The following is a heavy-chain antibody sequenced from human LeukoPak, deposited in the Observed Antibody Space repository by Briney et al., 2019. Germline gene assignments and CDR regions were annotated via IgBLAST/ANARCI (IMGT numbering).Heavy chain of an antibody. D-gene: IGHD3-16*01. CDR1: GFTVRSNS. CDR2: IYSGDST. Sequence: GGSLRLSCAASGFTVRSNSMSWVRQDPGKGLEWVSLIYSGDSTYYADSVKGRFTISRDNSKNMVYLQMSSLRPEDTAVYYCARGGALDYWGQGTLVTVSS. CDR3: ARGGALDY. V-gene: IGHV3-66*02. J-gene: IGHJ4*02.